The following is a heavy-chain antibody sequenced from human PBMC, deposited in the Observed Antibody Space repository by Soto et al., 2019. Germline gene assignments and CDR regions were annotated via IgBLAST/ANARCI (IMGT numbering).Heavy chain of an antibody. V-gene: IGHV3-23*01. J-gene: IGHJ4*02. Sequence: EVQLLESGGDLVQPGGSLRLSCAASGFPFGSYAMTWVRQAPGKGLEWVSAISGGGDSTYYADSVQGRFTISRDNSRTTLYLQMKSLRDEDTAVYYCAKVGVRYCSGGSCYFHYWGEGTLVTVSS. CDR2: ISGGGDST. CDR3: AKVGVRYCSGGSCYFHY. D-gene: IGHD2-15*01. CDR1: GFPFGSYA.